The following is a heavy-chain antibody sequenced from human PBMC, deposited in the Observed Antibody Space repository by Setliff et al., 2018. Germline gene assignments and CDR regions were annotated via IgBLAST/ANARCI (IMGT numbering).Heavy chain of an antibody. V-gene: IGHV3-7*01. CDR2: IKHDGSEK. D-gene: IGHD1-26*01. CDR3: ARDGGEL. J-gene: IGHJ4*02. Sequence: GGSLRLSCTSSGFTFSTYWMSWVRQAPGKGLEWVANIKHDGSEKNYVDSVKGRFTISRDNAENSLYLQMNSLRAEDTAVYYCARDGGELWGQGTLVTVSS. CDR1: GFTFSTYW.